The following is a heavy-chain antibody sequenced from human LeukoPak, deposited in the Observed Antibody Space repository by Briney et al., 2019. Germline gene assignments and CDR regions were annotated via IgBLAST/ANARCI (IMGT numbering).Heavy chain of an antibody. J-gene: IGHJ5*02. CDR3: ARDVPHNWFDT. Sequence: GGSLRLSCAASGITFGNNWMHWVRQGPGKGLVWISRISSDGGGAIYADSVKGRFTVSRDNAKNTLYLQTNSLRAEDTAVYYCARDVPHNWFDTWGQGTLATVSS. CDR2: ISSDGGGA. V-gene: IGHV3-74*01. CDR1: GITFGNNW.